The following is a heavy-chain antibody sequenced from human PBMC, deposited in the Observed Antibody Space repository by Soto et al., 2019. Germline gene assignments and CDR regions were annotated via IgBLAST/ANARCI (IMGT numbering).Heavy chain of an antibody. J-gene: IGHJ4*02. CDR2: ISYTGDT. D-gene: IGHD1-26*01. V-gene: IGHV4-61*01. CDR3: ARIVVGATVEL. Sequence: PSETLSLTCSVSGDSVSSDRYFWTWIRQPRGKGLEWIAYISYTGDTNYNPSLKSRVTISVDTSRNQFSLTLTSVTAADTAVYFCARIVVGATVELWGQGSLVTVSS. CDR1: GDSVSSDRYF.